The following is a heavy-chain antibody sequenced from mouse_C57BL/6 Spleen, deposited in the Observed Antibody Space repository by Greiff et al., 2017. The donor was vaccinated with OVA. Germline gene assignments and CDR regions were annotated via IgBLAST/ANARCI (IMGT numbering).Heavy chain of an antibody. CDR2: ISSGGDYI. D-gene: IGHD5-1*01. Sequence: DVHLVESGEGLVKPGGSLKLSCAASGFTFSSYAMSWVRQTPEKRLEWVAYISSGGDYIYYADTVKGRFTISRDNARNTLYLQMSSLKSEDTAMYYCTRDIEYGRDYAMGYWGQGTSVTVSS. V-gene: IGHV5-9-1*02. CDR3: TRDIEYGRDYAMGY. CDR1: GFTFSSYA. J-gene: IGHJ4*01.